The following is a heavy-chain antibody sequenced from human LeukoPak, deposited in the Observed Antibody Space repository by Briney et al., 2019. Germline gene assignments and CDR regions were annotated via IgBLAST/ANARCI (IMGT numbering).Heavy chain of an antibody. CDR2: ISSGSSYT. CDR1: GFTFSDYY. J-gene: IGHJ4*02. Sequence: GGSLRLSCAASGFTFSDYYMSWIRQAPGKGLEWVSYISSGSSYTNYADSVKGRFTISRDNAKNSLSLQMNSLRAEDTAICYCARDREASSGWYGYWGQGTLVTVSS. D-gene: IGHD6-19*01. CDR3: ARDREASSGWYGY. V-gene: IGHV3-11*06.